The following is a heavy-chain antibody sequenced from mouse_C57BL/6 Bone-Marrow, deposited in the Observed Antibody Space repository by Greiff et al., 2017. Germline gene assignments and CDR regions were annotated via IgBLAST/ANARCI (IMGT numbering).Heavy chain of an antibody. J-gene: IGHJ2*01. Sequence: VQLQQSGAELVRPGASVKLSCTASGFNIKDDYMHWVKQRPEQGLEWIGWIEPENGDTEYASKFQGKATITADTSSNTAYLQLSSLTSEDTAVYYCTTFDGYYGGYWGQGTTLTVSS. CDR2: IEPENGDT. CDR1: GFNIKDDY. D-gene: IGHD2-3*01. V-gene: IGHV14-4*01. CDR3: TTFDGYYGGY.